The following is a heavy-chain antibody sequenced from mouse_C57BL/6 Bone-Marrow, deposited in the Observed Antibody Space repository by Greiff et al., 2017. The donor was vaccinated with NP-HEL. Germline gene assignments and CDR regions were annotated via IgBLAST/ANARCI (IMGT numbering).Heavy chain of an antibody. CDR2: IRNKANGYTT. J-gene: IGHJ2*01. D-gene: IGHD2-5*01. CDR3: VSNYYFDY. Sequence: EVKLVESGGGLVQPGGSLSLSCAASGFTFTDYYMSWVRQPPGKALEWLGFIRNKANGYTTEYSASVKGLFTISRDNSQSILYLQMNALRAEDSATYYCVSNYYFDYWGQGTTLTVSS. V-gene: IGHV7-3*01. CDR1: GFTFTDYY.